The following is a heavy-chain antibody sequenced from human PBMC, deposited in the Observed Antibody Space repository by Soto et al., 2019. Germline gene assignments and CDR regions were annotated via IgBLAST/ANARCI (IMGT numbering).Heavy chain of an antibody. CDR3: ARRESYDILTGYYHFDY. J-gene: IGHJ4*02. CDR2: IFYSGST. V-gene: IGHV4-39*01. CDR1: GGSISSSSHY. Sequence: SETLSLTCTVSGGSISSSSHYWGWIRQPPGKGLEWIGSIFYSGSTSYNPSLKSRVTISVDTSKNQFSLKLSSVTAADTAVYYCARRESYDILTGYYHFDYWGQGTLVTVS. D-gene: IGHD3-9*01.